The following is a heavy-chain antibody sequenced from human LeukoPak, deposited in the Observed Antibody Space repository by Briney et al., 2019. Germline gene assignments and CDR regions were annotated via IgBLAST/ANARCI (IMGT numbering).Heavy chain of an antibody. Sequence: GGSLRLSCAASGFTFSSYGVHWVRQAPGRGLEWVARISYDESNKYHGESVKGRFTISRDNSKNTLYLQMNSLRAEDTAVYYCAKERDYFDSSGYSRYFDYWGQGTLVTVSS. CDR3: AKERDYFDSSGYSRYFDY. J-gene: IGHJ4*02. V-gene: IGHV3-30*18. CDR2: ISYDESNK. D-gene: IGHD3-22*01. CDR1: GFTFSSYG.